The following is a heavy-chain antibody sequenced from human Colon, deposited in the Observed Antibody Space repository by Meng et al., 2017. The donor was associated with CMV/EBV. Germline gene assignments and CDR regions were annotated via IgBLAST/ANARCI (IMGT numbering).Heavy chain of an antibody. Sequence: GGSLRLSCAASGFTFSTYTMAWVRQAPGKGLEWVSSISWSNTSIYYADSVTGRFTISRDNATNSLFLQLDSVRAEDTAVYYCAREVECIVGVCYRVVGDHWGQGTLVTVSS. V-gene: IGHV3-21*01. CDR1: GFTFSTYT. CDR3: AREVECIVGVCYRVVGDH. J-gene: IGHJ4*02. CDR2: ISWSNTSI. D-gene: IGHD2-21*02.